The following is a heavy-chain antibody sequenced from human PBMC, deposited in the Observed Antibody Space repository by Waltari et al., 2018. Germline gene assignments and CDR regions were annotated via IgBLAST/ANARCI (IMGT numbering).Heavy chain of an antibody. D-gene: IGHD5-12*01. CDR3: DCREKDGYNEPGAYNFDY. Sequence: EVQLVQSGAEVKKPGESLTISCTGSGYSFTSYWIGWVRQMPGKGLEWMGIIYPGDSDTSYSPSFQGQVTISANKSTSTEYLQWSRQKASDTAMYDRDCREKDGYNEPGAYNFDYWGQGTLVTVSS. V-gene: IGHV5-51*01. J-gene: IGHJ4*02. CDR1: GYSFTSYW. CDR2: IYPGDSDT.